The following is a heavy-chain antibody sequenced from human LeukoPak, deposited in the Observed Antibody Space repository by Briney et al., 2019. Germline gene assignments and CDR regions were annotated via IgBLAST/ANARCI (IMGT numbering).Heavy chain of an antibody. Sequence: SETLSLTCTVSGGSISSGSYYWSWIRQPAGKGLEWIGRIYTSGSTNYNPSLKSRVTISVDTSKNQFSLKLSSVTAADTAVYYCARRSVAATPFGYWGQGTLVTVSS. CDR1: GGSISSGSYY. V-gene: IGHV4-61*02. D-gene: IGHD2-15*01. CDR3: ARRSVAATPFGY. CDR2: IYTSGST. J-gene: IGHJ4*02.